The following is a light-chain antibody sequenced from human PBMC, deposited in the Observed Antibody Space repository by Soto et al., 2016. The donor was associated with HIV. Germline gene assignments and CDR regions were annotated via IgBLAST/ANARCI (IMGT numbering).Light chain of an antibody. CDR2: KNN. J-gene: IGLJ3*02. Sequence: SYELTQPPSVSVSPGQTATITCSGDSLPRQYAFWYQQKPGQAPVMIVYKNNQRPSEVPERFSGSTSGTTITLTISRVQAEDEADYYCQSADFIGLYVLFGGGTKLTVL. CDR1: SLPRQY. CDR3: QSADFIGLYVL. V-gene: IGLV3-25*03.